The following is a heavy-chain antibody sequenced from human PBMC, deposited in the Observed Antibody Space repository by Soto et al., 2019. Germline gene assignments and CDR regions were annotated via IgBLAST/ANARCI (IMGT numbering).Heavy chain of an antibody. D-gene: IGHD6-19*01. CDR3: ARHSSVYWYFDL. V-gene: IGHV4-59*08. CDR2: VSYSGST. Sequence: SETLSLTCTVSGGSISRYYWSWIRQPPGNRLEWIGYVSYSGSTNYNPSPKSRVAISVDTSKNQFSLKLSSVTAAVTAVYYCARHSSVYWYFDLWGRGTLVTVSS. CDR1: GGSISRYY. J-gene: IGHJ2*01.